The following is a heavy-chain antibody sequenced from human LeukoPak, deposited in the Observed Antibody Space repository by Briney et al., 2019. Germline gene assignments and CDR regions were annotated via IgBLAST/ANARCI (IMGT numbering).Heavy chain of an antibody. CDR1: GYSFTTYW. CDR2: ISPDDSDI. CDR3: ARRAGVGFFDI. D-gene: IGHD3-10*01. V-gene: IGHV5-51*01. J-gene: IGHJ3*02. Sequence: GESLEISCQGSGYSFTTYWIGWVRQMPGKGLEWMGIISPDDSDIRYSPSFQGQVTISADKSIDTAYLQWSSLQASDTAIYYCARRAGVGFFDIWGQGTMVTVSS.